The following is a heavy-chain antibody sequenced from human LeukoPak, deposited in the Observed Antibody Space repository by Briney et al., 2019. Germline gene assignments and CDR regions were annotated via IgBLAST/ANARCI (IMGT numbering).Heavy chain of an antibody. D-gene: IGHD3-10*01. Sequence: GGSLRLSCAVSGFTFSTHSMNWVRQAPGKGLEWVSYIISSSNTIYYADSVKGRFTISRDNAKNSLYLQMNSLRAEDTAVYYCARAVGHGSGSPRMDVLGKGTTVTVSS. CDR3: ARAVGHGSGSPRMDV. V-gene: IGHV3-48*01. J-gene: IGHJ6*04. CDR1: GFTFSTHS. CDR2: IISSSNTI.